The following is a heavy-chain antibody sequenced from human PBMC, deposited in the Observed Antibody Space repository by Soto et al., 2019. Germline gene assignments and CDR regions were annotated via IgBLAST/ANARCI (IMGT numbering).Heavy chain of an antibody. J-gene: IGHJ6*03. CDR2: ISGSGGST. V-gene: IGHV3-23*01. CDR3: ANKPRHSRHYYYYMDV. Sequence: GGSLRLSCAASGFTFSSYAMSWVRQAPGKGLEWVSAISGSGGSTYYADSVKGRFTISRDNSKNTLYLQMNSLRAEDTAVYYCANKPRHSRHYYYYMDVWGKGTTVTVS. CDR1: GFTFSSYA.